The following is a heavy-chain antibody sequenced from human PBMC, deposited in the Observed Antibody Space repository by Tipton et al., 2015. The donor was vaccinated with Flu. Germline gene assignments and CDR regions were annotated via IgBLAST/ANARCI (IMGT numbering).Heavy chain of an antibody. D-gene: IGHD6-19*01. CDR2: INPNSGGT. CDR1: GYTFTGYY. CDR3: ARGWQWPPGY. Sequence: QSGAEVKKPGASVKVSCKASGYTFTGYYMHWVRQAPGQGLEWMGWINPNSGGTNYAQKLQGRVTMTRDTSISTAYMKLSRLRSDDTAVYYCARGWQWPPGYWGQGTLVTVSS. J-gene: IGHJ4*02. V-gene: IGHV1-2*02.